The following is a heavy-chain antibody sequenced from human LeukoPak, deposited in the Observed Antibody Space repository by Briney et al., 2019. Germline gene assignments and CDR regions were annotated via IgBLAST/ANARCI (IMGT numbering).Heavy chain of an antibody. D-gene: IGHD2-2*02. CDR1: GYTFIGHY. CDR2: INSNSGGT. J-gene: IGHJ6*03. V-gene: IGHV1-2*02. CDR3: ARTSIHYYYYMDV. Sequence: ASVKVSCKASGYTFIGHYMHWVRQAPGQGLEWMGWINSNSGGTKYAQKFQGRVTMTRNTSISTAYMELSSLRSEDTAVYYCARTSIHYYYYMDVWGKGTTVTVSS.